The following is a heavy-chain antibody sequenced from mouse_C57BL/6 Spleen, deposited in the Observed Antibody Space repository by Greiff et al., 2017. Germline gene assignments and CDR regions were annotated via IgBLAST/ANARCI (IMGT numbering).Heavy chain of an antibody. V-gene: IGHV1-82*01. CDR1: GYAFSSSW. Sequence: QVQLKESGPELVKPGASVKISCKASGYAFSSSWMNWVKQRPGKGLEWIGRIYPGDGDTNYNGKFKGKATLTADKSSSTAYMQLSSLTSEDSAVYCCARGLRRLAWSAYWGQGTLVTVSA. J-gene: IGHJ3*01. D-gene: IGHD2-4*01. CDR3: ARGLRRLAWSAY. CDR2: IYPGDGDT.